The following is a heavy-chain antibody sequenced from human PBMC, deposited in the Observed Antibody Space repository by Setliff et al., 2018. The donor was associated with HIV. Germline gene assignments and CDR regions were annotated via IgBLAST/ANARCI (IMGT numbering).Heavy chain of an antibody. J-gene: IGHJ5*02. CDR3: ARGAGYYDFWSGYYVYNYLDP. Sequence: SETLSLTCTVSGGSISSGGYYWSWTRQHPGKGLEWIGYIYYSGSTYYNPSLKSRVTISGDTSKNQFSLKLTSVTAADTAVYYCARGAGYYDFWSGYYVYNYLDPWGQGTLVTVSS. V-gene: IGHV4-31*03. CDR1: GGSISSGGYY. CDR2: IYYSGST. D-gene: IGHD3-3*01.